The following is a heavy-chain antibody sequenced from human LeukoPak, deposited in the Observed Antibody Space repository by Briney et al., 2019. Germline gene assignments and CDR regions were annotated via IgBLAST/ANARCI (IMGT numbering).Heavy chain of an antibody. CDR2: ISYDGSNK. D-gene: IGHD6-6*01. CDR3: ARDPGSSLDY. V-gene: IGHV3-30-3*01. J-gene: IGHJ4*02. Sequence: GGSLRLSCAASGFTFSSYAMHWVRQAPGKGLEWVAVISYDGSNKYYADSVKGRFTISRDNSKNTLYLQMNSLRAEDTAVYYCARDPGSSLDYWGQGTLVTVSS. CDR1: GFTFSSYA.